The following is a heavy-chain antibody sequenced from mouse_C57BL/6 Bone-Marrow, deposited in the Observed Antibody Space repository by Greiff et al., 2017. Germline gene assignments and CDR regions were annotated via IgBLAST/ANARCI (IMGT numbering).Heavy chain of an antibody. CDR2: ISDGGSYT. CDR1: GFTFSSYA. V-gene: IGHV5-4*01. Sequence: EVKLVESGGGLVKPGGSLKLSCAASGFTFSSYAMSWVRQTPEKRLAWVATISDGGSYTYYPDNVKGRFTISRDNAKNNLYLQMSHLKSEDTAMYYCAREGYYGSSYVDDFDYWGQGTTLTVSS. J-gene: IGHJ2*01. CDR3: AREGYYGSSYVDDFDY. D-gene: IGHD1-1*01.